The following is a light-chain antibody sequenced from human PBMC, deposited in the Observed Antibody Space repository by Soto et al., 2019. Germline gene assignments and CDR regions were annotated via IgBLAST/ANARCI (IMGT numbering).Light chain of an antibody. CDR1: SSDVGGYND. CDR2: EVT. V-gene: IGLV2-8*01. CDR3: SSYAGSNFVV. J-gene: IGLJ2*01. Sequence: QSALTKPPSASGSPGQSVTISCTGTSSDVGGYNDVSWYQQHPGKAPKLMIYEVTKRPSGVPDRFSGSKSDNTASLTVSGLQAEDEAEYYCSSYAGSNFVVFGGGTKLTVL.